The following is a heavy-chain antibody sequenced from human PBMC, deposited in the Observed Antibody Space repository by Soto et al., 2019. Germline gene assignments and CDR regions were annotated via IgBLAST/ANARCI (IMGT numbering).Heavy chain of an antibody. Sequence: EVQLLESGGGLVQPGGSLRLSCAASGFTFSSYAMSRVRQAPGKGLEWVSAISGSGGSTYYADSVKGRFTTSRYNSKNTQYLQMNSLRAEDTAVYCCAKERVNRRNWYVFSDYWGQGTLVTVSS. V-gene: IGHV3-23*01. CDR2: ISGSGGST. CDR3: AKERVNRRNWYVFSDY. J-gene: IGHJ4*02. CDR1: GFTFSSYA. D-gene: IGHD1-1*01.